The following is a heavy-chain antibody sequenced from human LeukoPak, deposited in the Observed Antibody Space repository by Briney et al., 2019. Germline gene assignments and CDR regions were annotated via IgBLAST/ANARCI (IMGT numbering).Heavy chain of an antibody. Sequence: PGGSLRLSCAASGFTFSSYAMSWVRHAPGKGLEWVSSISSSGGYAYYANSVKGRFITSRDNSKNTLDLQMNSLRAEDTDVYYSAKDLFGGPARAYFDYWGQGTLVTVSS. V-gene: IGHV3-23*01. CDR2: ISSSGGYA. J-gene: IGHJ4*02. CDR1: GFTFSSYA. D-gene: IGHD3-16*01. CDR3: AKDLFGGPARAYFDY.